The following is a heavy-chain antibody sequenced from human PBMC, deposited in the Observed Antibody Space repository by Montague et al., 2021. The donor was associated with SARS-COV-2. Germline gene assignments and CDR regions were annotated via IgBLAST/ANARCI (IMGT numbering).Heavy chain of an antibody. J-gene: IGHJ6*02. Sequence: KKNSGSTNYNPSLNSLVTISVDTSKNQFSLKLSSVTAADTAVYYCARVRYHCSATCLGIDVWVQGTTGTVSS. CDR2: KKNSGST. V-gene: IGHV4-34*01. D-gene: IGHD2-21*01. CDR3: ARVRYHCSATCLGIDV.